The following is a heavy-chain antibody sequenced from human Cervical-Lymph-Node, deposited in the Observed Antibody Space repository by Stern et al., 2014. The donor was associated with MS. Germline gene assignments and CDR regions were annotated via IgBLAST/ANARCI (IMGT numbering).Heavy chain of an antibody. D-gene: IGHD3-10*01. CDR2: IYWDDDK. CDR1: GFSLNTLGEG. CDR3: AHSRVEMLRGVPFDY. J-gene: IGHJ4*02. Sequence: QVTLKESGPSLVRPTQSLTLTCTFSGFSLNTLGEGVGWIRQPPGKALEWLALIYWDDDKRYSPSLKSRLTIRKDTSKNHGVLTMTNMDPVDTATYYCAHSRVEMLRGVPFDYWGQGNLVTVSS. V-gene: IGHV2-5*02.